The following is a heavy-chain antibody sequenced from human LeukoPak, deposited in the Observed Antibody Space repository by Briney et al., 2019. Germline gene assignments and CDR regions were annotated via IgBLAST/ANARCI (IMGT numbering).Heavy chain of an antibody. CDR1: GGTFSSYA. Sequence: ASVKVSCKASGGTFSSYAISWMRQAPGQGLEWMGRIIPILGIANYAQKLQGRVTITADKSTSTAYMELSSLRSEDTAVYYCARGDGTTGLALRYWGQGTLVTVSS. J-gene: IGHJ4*02. CDR3: ARGDGTTGLALRY. V-gene: IGHV1-69*04. D-gene: IGHD1-1*01. CDR2: IIPILGIA.